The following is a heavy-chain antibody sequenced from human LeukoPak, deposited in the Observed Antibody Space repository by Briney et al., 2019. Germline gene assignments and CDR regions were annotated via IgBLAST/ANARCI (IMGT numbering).Heavy chain of an antibody. D-gene: IGHD3-3*01. V-gene: IGHV5-51*01. CDR1: GYPFSNHW. CDR2: MYPGDSDT. CDR3: ARRGVLDGLDV. Sequence: GESLKISCKGFGYPFSNHWIAWLRQMPGKGLEWMGIMYPGDSDTRYSPSFQGQVTFSVDKSIATAYLEWSSLKASDTALYYCARRGVLDGLDVWGQGTTVTVSS. J-gene: IGHJ6*02.